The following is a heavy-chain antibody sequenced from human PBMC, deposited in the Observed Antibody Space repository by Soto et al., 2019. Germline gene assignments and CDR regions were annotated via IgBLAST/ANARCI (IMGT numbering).Heavy chain of an antibody. D-gene: IGHD3-9*01. CDR1: VSTFSSYG. V-gene: IGHV3-30-3*01. Sequence: LRLSCGASVSTFSSYGVHWFRQAPGKGLEWVAVISYDGSNKYYADSVKGRFTISRDNSKNTLYLQMNSLRAEDTAVYYCARSPDWLRAWFDPWGQGTLVTV. J-gene: IGHJ5*02. CDR2: ISYDGSNK. CDR3: ARSPDWLRAWFDP.